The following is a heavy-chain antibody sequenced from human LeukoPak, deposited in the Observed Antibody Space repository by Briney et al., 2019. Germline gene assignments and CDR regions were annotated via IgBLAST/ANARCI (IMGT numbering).Heavy chain of an antibody. CDR2: ISAHNGNT. D-gene: IGHD2-15*01. Sequence: ASVKVSCKASGYTFTSYGISWVRQAPGQGLEWMGWISAHNGNTNYAQKLQGRVTMTTDTSTSTAYMELRSLRSDDTAVYYCARGYCSGGSCYSVGNFQHWGQGTLVTVSS. J-gene: IGHJ1*01. V-gene: IGHV1-18*01. CDR3: ARGYCSGGSCYSVGNFQH. CDR1: GYTFTSYG.